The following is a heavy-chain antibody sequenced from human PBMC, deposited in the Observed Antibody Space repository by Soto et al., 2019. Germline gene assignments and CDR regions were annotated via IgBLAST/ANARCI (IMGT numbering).Heavy chain of an antibody. V-gene: IGHV4-31*03. CDR1: GGSISSGGYY. CDR3: ARGRVGATTFDY. Sequence: PSETLSLTCTVSGGSISSGGYYWSWIRQHPGKGLEWIGYIYYSGSTYYNPSLKSRVTISVDTSKNQFSLKLSSVTAADTAVYYCARGRVGATTFDYWGQGALVTVSS. D-gene: IGHD1-26*01. CDR2: IYYSGST. J-gene: IGHJ4*02.